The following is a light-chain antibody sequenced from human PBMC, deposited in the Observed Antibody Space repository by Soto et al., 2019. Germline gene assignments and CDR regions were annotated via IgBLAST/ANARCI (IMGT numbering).Light chain of an antibody. CDR1: QSISSW. CDR2: KAS. Sequence: DIQRTQSPSTLSASVGDRVTITCRASQSISSWLAWYQQKPGKAPKLLIYKASSLESGVPSRYSGSGSGTEFTLTISSLQPDDFATYYCQRYNSLYTFGQGTKLEIK. CDR3: QRYNSLYT. V-gene: IGKV1-5*03. J-gene: IGKJ2*01.